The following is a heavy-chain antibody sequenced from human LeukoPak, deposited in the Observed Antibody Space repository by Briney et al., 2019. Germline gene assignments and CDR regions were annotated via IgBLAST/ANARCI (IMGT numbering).Heavy chain of an antibody. CDR3: ARCFVRGVNPILGSYGMDV. CDR2: INPNSGGT. CDR1: GYTFTGYY. D-gene: IGHD3-10*02. V-gene: IGHV1-2*02. J-gene: IGHJ6*02. Sequence: AASVKVSCKASGYTFTGYYMRWVRQAPGQGLEWRGCINPNSGGTNYAQKFQGRVTMTRDTSISTAYMELSRLRSDDTAVYYCARCFVRGVNPILGSYGMDVWGQGTTVTVSS.